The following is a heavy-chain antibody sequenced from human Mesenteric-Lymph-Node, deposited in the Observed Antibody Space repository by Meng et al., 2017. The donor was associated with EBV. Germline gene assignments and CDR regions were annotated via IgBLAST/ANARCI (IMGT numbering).Heavy chain of an antibody. V-gene: IGHV4-4*03. CDR3: AREVHGYYDILTGTRGFYFDY. Sequence: VRLQQWSLPLVKPPEARALPLEAPGASSISSDGWGWSRRPPGRGLSWNRPIKHRGRTTYNKYLESRDTMSVDKSKNTLSVMLNSVPAADTAVYYCAREVHGYYDILTGTRGFYFDYWGQGTLVTVSS. D-gene: IGHD3-9*01. CDR1: GASSISSDG. J-gene: IGHJ4*02. CDR2: IKHRGRT.